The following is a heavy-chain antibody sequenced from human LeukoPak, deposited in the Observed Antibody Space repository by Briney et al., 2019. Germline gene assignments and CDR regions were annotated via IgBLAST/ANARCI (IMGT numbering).Heavy chain of an antibody. V-gene: IGHV4-39*07. J-gene: IGHJ6*03. Sequence: SETLSLTCIVSSGSISSDQSYWGWIRQPPGKGLEWLGTIYYSGSTYYNPSLKSRVTISGDTSENQFSLRLSSVTAADTAVYYCARAGRSSVFHFYIDVWGKGTTVTVSS. D-gene: IGHD3-22*01. CDR3: ARAGRSSVFHFYIDV. CDR1: SGSISSDQSY. CDR2: IYYSGST.